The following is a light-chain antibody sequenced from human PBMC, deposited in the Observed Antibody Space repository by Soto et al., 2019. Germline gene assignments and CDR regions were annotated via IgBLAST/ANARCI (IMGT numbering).Light chain of an antibody. J-gene: IGKJ5*01. Sequence: IRLKHSPATVSLNNGERATLSCRASQSVSSYLAWYQQKPGQAPRLLIYDASNRATGIPARVSGSGSGPDFTLTICSLEPENFAVYKWQEWSNLPITFGQRGRPE. CDR1: QSVSSY. CDR3: QEWSNLPIT. CDR2: DAS. V-gene: IGKV3-11*01.